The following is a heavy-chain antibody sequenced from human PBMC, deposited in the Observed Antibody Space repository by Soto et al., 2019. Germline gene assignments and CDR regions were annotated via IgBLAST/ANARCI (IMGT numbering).Heavy chain of an antibody. CDR2: IYYSGST. Sequence: SETLSLTCTVSGGSISSYYWSWIRQPPGKGLEWIGYIYYSGSTNYNPSLKSRVTISVDTSKNQFSLKLSPVTAADTAVYYCARSLQYGSGSFDYWGQGTLVTVSS. J-gene: IGHJ4*02. V-gene: IGHV4-59*01. CDR3: ARSLQYGSGSFDY. CDR1: GGSISSYY. D-gene: IGHD3-10*01.